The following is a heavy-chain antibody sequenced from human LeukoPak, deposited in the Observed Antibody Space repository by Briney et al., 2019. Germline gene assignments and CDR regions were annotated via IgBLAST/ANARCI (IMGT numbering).Heavy chain of an antibody. CDR3: ARAHSGLGIAVIPAAQVDY. V-gene: IGHV1-18*01. J-gene: IGHJ4*02. Sequence: ASVKVSCKASGYTFSSYGISWVRQAPGQGLEWMGWISANNDNTNYAQKLQGRVTMTTDTSTSTAYMELRSLRSDDPAVYYCARAHSGLGIAVIPAAQVDYWGQGTLVTVSS. CDR2: ISANNDNT. CDR1: GYTFSSYG. D-gene: IGHD2-2*03.